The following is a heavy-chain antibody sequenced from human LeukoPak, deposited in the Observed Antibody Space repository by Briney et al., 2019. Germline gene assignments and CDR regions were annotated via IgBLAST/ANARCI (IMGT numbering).Heavy chain of an antibody. Sequence: GGSLRLSCVASGFSFSSYEMNWVRQAPGKGLEWVSGISWNSGSIGYADSVKGRFTISRDNAKNSLYLQMNSLRAEDTALYYCAKDSVPAAFLSWFDPWGQGTLVTVSS. J-gene: IGHJ5*02. D-gene: IGHD2-2*01. CDR3: AKDSVPAAFLSWFDP. CDR2: ISWNSGSI. CDR1: GFSFSSYE. V-gene: IGHV3-9*01.